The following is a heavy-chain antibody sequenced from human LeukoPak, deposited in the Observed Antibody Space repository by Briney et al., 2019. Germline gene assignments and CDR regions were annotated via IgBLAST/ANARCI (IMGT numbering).Heavy chain of an antibody. CDR1: GGSIRSHENY. CDR2: IYHSGST. V-gene: IGHV4-31*03. Sequence: PSETLSLTCTVSGGSIRSHENYWSWIRQLPGQGLEWIGYIYHSGSTYYNPSLKSRFTISVDTSKSQFSLKLSSVTAADTAVYCCARAHNYDSLTGYYIDPWGQGTLVTVSS. J-gene: IGHJ5*02. CDR3: ARAHNYDSLTGYYIDP. D-gene: IGHD3-9*01.